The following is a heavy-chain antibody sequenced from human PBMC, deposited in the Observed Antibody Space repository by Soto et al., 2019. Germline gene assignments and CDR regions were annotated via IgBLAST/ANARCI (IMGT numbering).Heavy chain of an antibody. CDR3: ATEGGVYGAPEAFDI. Sequence: GASVKVSCKVSGYTLTELSMHWVRQAPGKGLEWMGGFDPEDGETIYAQKFQGRVTMTEDTSTDTAYMELSSLRSEGTAVYYCATEGGVYGAPEAFDIWGQGTMVTVSS. CDR2: FDPEDGET. CDR1: GYTLTELS. J-gene: IGHJ3*02. D-gene: IGHD4-17*01. V-gene: IGHV1-24*01.